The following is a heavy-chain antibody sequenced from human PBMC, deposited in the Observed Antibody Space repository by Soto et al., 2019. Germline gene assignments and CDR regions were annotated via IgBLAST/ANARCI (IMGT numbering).Heavy chain of an antibody. CDR1: GFKFSDYA. CDR3: VKDWTGSTCACMDV. D-gene: IGHD6-13*01. Sequence: EVQLLESGGGLVQPGGSLRLSCAASGFKFSDYAMTWVRQAPGKGLEWVSTISGGDERTYYADSVKGRFSITRDNPRNTVYLQMNNLRAEDTALYHCVKDWTGSTCACMDVWGQGTTVTVSS. CDR2: ISGGDERT. V-gene: IGHV3-23*01. J-gene: IGHJ6*02.